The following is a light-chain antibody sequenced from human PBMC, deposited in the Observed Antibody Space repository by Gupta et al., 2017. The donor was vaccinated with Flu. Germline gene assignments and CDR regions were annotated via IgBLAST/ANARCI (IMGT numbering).Light chain of an antibody. V-gene: IGLV2-23*02. Sequence: QSALTQPASVSGSPGQSITISCTGTDSDLGTYNLVSWYQQHPGKAPKLMIYEVTKRPSAISDRFSGSKSGTTASLTISGLQVEDEADYYCCSYSYAGTYVFGTGTKVTVL. CDR3: CSYSYAGTYV. CDR1: DSDLGTYNL. CDR2: EVT. J-gene: IGLJ1*01.